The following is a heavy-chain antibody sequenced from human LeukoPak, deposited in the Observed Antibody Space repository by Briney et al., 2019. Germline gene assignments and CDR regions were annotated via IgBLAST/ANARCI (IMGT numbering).Heavy chain of an antibody. V-gene: IGHV3-66*01. CDR3: ARDVKGAATAFDI. J-gene: IGHJ3*02. CDR2: IYSGGST. CDR1: GFIVSSNY. D-gene: IGHD1-26*01. Sequence: GGSLRLSCAASGFIVSSNYMSWVRQAPGKGLEWVSVIYSGGSTYYADSVKGRFTISRDNSKNTLYLQMNSLRAEDTAVYYCARDVKGAATAFDIWGQGTMVTVSS.